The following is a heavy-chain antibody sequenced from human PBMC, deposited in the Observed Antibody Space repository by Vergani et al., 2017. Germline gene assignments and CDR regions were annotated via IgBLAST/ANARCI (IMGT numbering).Heavy chain of an antibody. Sequence: EVQLVESGGGLVQPGGSLRLSCAASGFTVSTHYMSWVRQAPGKGLEWISVIFSGGSTYYADSVKGRFTISRHNSKNTLYLQMNGLRAEDTAVYYCARDTFYSGFDYWGQGTLVTVSS. V-gene: IGHV3-53*04. CDR3: ARDTFYSGFDY. CDR1: GFTVSTHY. D-gene: IGHD1-26*01. CDR2: IFSGGST. J-gene: IGHJ4*02.